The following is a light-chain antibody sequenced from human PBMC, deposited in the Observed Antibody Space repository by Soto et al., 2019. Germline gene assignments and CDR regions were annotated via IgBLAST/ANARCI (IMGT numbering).Light chain of an antibody. V-gene: IGLV2-14*01. CDR3: CSYTRSGTLI. Sequence: QSVLTQPASVSGSPGQSITISCVGTSGDIGDYNYVSWYQQHPGKVPKVIIYDVSNRPSGVSYRFSGTKSGNTASLTVSGLKGEDEADYYFCSYTRSGTLIFGTGTKVTVL. CDR1: SGDIGDYNY. J-gene: IGLJ1*01. CDR2: DVS.